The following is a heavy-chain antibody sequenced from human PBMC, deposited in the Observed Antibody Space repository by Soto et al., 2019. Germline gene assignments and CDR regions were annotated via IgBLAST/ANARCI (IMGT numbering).Heavy chain of an antibody. CDR1: GFSRTTSAAG. J-gene: IGHJ4*02. CDR3: AHLSYSGTSYFDS. V-gene: IGHV2-5*02. D-gene: IGHD1-26*01. CDR2: ICRDGNK. Sequence: QLTLKESGAELVKPTQTLTVTCTISGFSRTTSAAGVGWIRQTPGKALEWIALICRDGNKKYSPSLKNRVTVTKDTSKNQVVLTLHNMDPLDTATYYCAHLSYSGTSYFDSWGQGTLVTVSS.